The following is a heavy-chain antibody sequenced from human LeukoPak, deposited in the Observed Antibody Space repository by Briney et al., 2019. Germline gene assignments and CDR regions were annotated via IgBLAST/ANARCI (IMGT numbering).Heavy chain of an antibody. CDR2: IIPIFGTA. CDR1: GGTFSSYA. Sequence: VASVKVSCKASGGTFSSYAISWVRQAPGQGLEWMGGIIPIFGTANYAQKFQGRVTITADKSTSTAYMELSSLRSEDTAVYYCARGGSSRYYYYYMDVWGKGTTVTVSS. V-gene: IGHV1-69*06. J-gene: IGHJ6*03. CDR3: ARGGSSRYYYYYMDV. D-gene: IGHD6-6*01.